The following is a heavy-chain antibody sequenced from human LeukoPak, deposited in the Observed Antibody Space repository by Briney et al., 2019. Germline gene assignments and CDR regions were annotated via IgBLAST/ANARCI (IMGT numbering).Heavy chain of an antibody. CDR1: GFTFSSYA. V-gene: IGHV3-30*04. CDR2: ISYDGSNK. D-gene: IGHD3-10*01. J-gene: IGHJ4*02. Sequence: GGYLRLSCAASGFTFSSYAMHWVRQAPGKGLEWVAVISYDGSNKYYADSVKGRFTISRDNSKNTLYLQMNSLRAEDTAVYYCARAAMVRGVIMDYYFDYWGQGTLVTVSS. CDR3: ARAAMVRGVIMDYYFDY.